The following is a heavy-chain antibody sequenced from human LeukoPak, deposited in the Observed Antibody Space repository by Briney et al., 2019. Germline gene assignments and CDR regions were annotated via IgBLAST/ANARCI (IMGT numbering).Heavy chain of an antibody. J-gene: IGHJ4*02. CDR3: ARVLSYYDSSGYLDY. CDR1: GGSISSSSYY. Sequence: SETLSLTCTVSGGSISSSSYYWGWIRQPPGKGLEWIGSIYYSGSTYYNPSLKSRVTISVDTSKNQFSLKLSSVTAADTAVYYCARVLSYYDSSGYLDYWGQGTLVTVSS. D-gene: IGHD3-22*01. CDR2: IYYSGST. V-gene: IGHV4-39*01.